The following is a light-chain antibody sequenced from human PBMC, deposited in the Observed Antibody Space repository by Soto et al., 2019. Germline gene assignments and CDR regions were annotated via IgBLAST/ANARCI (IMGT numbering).Light chain of an antibody. CDR2: AAS. Sequence: DIQMTQSPSSLSASVGDRVTITCRASQGISNYLAWYQQKPGKVPKLLISAASTLQSGVPSRFSGSGSGTDFTLTISSLQPEDVAMYYCLLYFSPDRYTFGPGTKVQIK. J-gene: IGKJ2*01. CDR1: QGISNY. V-gene: IGKV1-27*01. CDR3: LLYFSPDRYT.